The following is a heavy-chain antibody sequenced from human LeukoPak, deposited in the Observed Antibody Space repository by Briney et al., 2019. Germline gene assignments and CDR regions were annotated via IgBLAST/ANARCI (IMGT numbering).Heavy chain of an antibody. CDR3: AKAGGYFHYYFDY. D-gene: IGHD3-22*01. CDR2: ISGSGGST. CDR1: GFTFSDYY. V-gene: IGHV3-23*01. Sequence: GGSLRLSCAASGFTFSDYYMSWIRQAPGKGLEWVSAISGSGGSTYYADSVKGRFTISRDNSKNTLYLQMNSLRAEDTAVYYCAKAGGYFHYYFDYWGQGTLVTVSS. J-gene: IGHJ4*02.